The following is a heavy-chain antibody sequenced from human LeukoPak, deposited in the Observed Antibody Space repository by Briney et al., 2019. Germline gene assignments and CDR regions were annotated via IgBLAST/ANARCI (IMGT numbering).Heavy chain of an antibody. D-gene: IGHD3-10*01. J-gene: IGHJ3*02. V-gene: IGHV1-69*06. CDR3: ARKKDGGDAFDI. Sequence: ASVKVSCKASGYTFTGYYIHWVRQAPGQGLEWMGGIILIFGTANSAQKFQGRVTITADKSTSSAYMELSSLRSEDTAVYYCARKKDGGDAFDIWGQGTMVTVSS. CDR2: IILIFGTA. CDR1: GYTFTGYY.